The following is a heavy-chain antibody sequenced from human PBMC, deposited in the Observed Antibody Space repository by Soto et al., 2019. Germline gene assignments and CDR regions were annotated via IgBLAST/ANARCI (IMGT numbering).Heavy chain of an antibody. Sequence: GGSLRLSCAASGFTFSDYYMSWIRQAPGKGLEWVSYISSSGSTIYYVDSVKGRFTISRDNAKNSLYLQMNSLRAEDTAVYYCARDREKYYYGSGSPNAFDIWGQGTMVTVSS. CDR3: ARDREKYYYGSGSPNAFDI. CDR2: ISSSGSTI. J-gene: IGHJ3*02. CDR1: GFTFSDYY. V-gene: IGHV3-11*01. D-gene: IGHD3-10*01.